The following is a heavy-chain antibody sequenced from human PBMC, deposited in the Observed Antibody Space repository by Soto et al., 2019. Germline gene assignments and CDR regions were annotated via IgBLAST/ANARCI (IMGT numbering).Heavy chain of an antibody. V-gene: IGHV1-2*04. CDR2: INPKSGGT. CDR3: ARGHSTDCSNGVCSFFYNHEMDV. CDR1: GYSFTDYH. Sequence: ASVKVSCKASGYSFTDYHVHWVRQAPGQGLEWLGRINPKSGGTSTAQKFQGWVTMTRDTSMNTAYMDLTRLRSDDTAVYYCARGHSTDCSNGVCSFFYNHEMDVWGQGTPITV. D-gene: IGHD2-8*01. J-gene: IGHJ6*02.